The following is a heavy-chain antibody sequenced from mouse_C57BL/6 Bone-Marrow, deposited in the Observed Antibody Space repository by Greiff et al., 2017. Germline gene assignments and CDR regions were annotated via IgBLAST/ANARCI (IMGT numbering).Heavy chain of an antibody. CDR3: ARHEEVATDYYAMDY. D-gene: IGHD1-1*01. J-gene: IGHJ4*01. Sequence: VKLQQSGAELVKPGASVKLSCKASGYTFTEYTIHWVKQWSGPGLEWIGWFSPGSGSLKSNEKLKDKATLTADKSYSTGYMERSRLTSEDTAVYFCARHEEVATDYYAMDYWGQGTSDTVSS. CDR1: GYTFTEYT. V-gene: IGHV1-62-2*01. CDR2: FSPGSGSL.